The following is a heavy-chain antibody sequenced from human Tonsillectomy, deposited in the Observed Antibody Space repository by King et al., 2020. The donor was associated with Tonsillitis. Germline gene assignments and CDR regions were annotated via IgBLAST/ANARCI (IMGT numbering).Heavy chain of an antibody. Sequence: VQLVESGGGLVQPGGSLILSCAASGFTFSVYWMSWVRQAPGQGPEWVASTQEDGAESFYVDPVKGRFTISRDNAKNSLYLEMNSLRVEDTAVYYCAKFGGSYYFDYLGQGTLVTVSS. J-gene: IGHJ4*02. CDR2: TQEDGAES. CDR1: GFTFSVYW. V-gene: IGHV3-7*03. D-gene: IGHD1-26*01. CDR3: AKFGGSYYFDY.